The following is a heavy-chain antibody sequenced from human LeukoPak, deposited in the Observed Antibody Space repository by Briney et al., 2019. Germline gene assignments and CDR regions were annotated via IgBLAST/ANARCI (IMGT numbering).Heavy chain of an antibody. CDR2: ISSSSSYI. D-gene: IGHD6-13*01. Sequence: GGSLRLSCAASGFTFSSYSMNWVRQAPGKGLEWVSSISSSSSYIYYADSVKGRFTISRDNAKNPLYLQMNSLRAEDTAVYYCATSIAAAGLLDPWGQGTLDTVSS. V-gene: IGHV3-21*01. J-gene: IGHJ5*02. CDR1: GFTFSSYS. CDR3: ATSIAAAGLLDP.